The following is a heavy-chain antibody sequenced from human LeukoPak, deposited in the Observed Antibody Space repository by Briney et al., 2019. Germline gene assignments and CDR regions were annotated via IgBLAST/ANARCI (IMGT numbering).Heavy chain of an antibody. D-gene: IGHD4-17*01. CDR3: ARWNPVTTSIDY. J-gene: IGHJ4*02. CDR1: GGILNSFY. Sequence: SETLSLTCSVSGGILNSFYWTWIRQPPGKGLEYIGYVYYTGSTNYNPSLKSRVTLRADTSKNQFSLKLTSVTAADTAVYYCARWNPVTTSIDYWGQGIPVAVSS. CDR2: VYYTGST. V-gene: IGHV4-59*08.